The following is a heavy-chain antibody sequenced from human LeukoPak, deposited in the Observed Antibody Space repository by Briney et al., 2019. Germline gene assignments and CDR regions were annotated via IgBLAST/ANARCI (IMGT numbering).Heavy chain of an antibody. D-gene: IGHD1-14*01. CDR3: AKGSGSYFDY. V-gene: IGHV3-30-3*01. CDR2: ISYDGSNK. Sequence: PGGSLRLSCAASGFTFSSYAMHWVRQAPGKGLEWVAVISYDGSNKYYADSVKGRFTISRDNSKNTLYLQMNSLRAEDAAVCYCAKGSGSYFDYWGQGTLVTVSS. J-gene: IGHJ4*02. CDR1: GFTFSSYA.